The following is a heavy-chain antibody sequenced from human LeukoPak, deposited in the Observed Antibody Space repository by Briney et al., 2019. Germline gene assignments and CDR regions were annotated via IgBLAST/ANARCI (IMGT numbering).Heavy chain of an antibody. J-gene: IGHJ4*02. CDR1: GFTFSSYA. CDR2: ISGSGGST. CDR3: AKRDCSGGSCRTTTFDY. D-gene: IGHD2-15*01. Sequence: GGSLRLSCAASGFTFSSYAMSCVRQAPGKGLEWVSAISGSGGSTYYADSVKGRFTISRDNSKNTLYLQMNSLRPEDTAVYYCAKRDCSGGSCRTTTFDYWGQGTLVTVSS. V-gene: IGHV3-23*01.